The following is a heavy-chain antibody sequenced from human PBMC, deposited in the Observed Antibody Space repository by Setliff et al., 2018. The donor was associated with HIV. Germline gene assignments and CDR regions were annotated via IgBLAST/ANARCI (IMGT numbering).Heavy chain of an antibody. V-gene: IGHV1-46*01. J-gene: IGHJ4*02. Sequence: SVKVSCKASGYTFTSYYMHWVRQAPGQGLEWMGIINPSGGSTSYAQKFQGRVTMTRDTSTSTVYMDLSSLRSDDTAVYFCARVYCSIASCYDEYYFDYWGQGTLVTVSS. CDR2: INPSGGST. D-gene: IGHD2-2*01. CDR3: ARVYCSIASCYDEYYFDY. CDR1: GYTFTSYY.